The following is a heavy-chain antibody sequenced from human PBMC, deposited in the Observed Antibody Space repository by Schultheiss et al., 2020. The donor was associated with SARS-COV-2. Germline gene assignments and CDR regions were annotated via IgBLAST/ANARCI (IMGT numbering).Heavy chain of an antibody. V-gene: IGHV4-38-2*02. Sequence: SETLSLTCAVSGYSISSGYYWGWIRQPPGKGLEWIGYFYYSGTTNYNPSLKSRVTISVDTSKNQFSLKLSSVTAADTAVYYCARDPASSWFDYWGQGTLVTVSS. CDR1: GYSISSGYY. CDR2: FYYSGTT. D-gene: IGHD6-13*01. CDR3: ARDPASSWFDY. J-gene: IGHJ4*02.